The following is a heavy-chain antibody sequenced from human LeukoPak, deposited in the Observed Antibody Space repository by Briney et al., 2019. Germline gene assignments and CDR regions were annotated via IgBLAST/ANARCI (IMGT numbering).Heavy chain of an antibody. CDR3: TTVGAYYDFWSGYFNQALNAFDI. Sequence: SGGSLRLSCAASGFTFSNAWMSWVRQAPGKGLEWVGRIKSKTDGGTTDYAAPVKGRFTISRDDSKNTLYLQMNSLKTEDTAVYYCTTVGAYYDFWSGYFNQALNAFDIWGQGTMVTVSS. J-gene: IGHJ3*02. CDR2: IKSKTDGGTT. CDR1: GFTFSNAW. D-gene: IGHD3-3*01. V-gene: IGHV3-15*01.